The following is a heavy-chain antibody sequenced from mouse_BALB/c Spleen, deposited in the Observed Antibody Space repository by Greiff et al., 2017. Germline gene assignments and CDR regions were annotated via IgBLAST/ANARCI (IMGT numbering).Heavy chain of an antibody. CDR1: GYTFTSYW. V-gene: IGHV1S81*02. CDR3: ARMMTAFAY. Sequence: VQLQQSGAELVKPGASVKLSCKASGYTFTSYWMHWVKQRPGQGLEWIGEINPSNGRTNYNEKFQSKATLTVDKSSSTAYMQLSSLTSEDSAVYYCARMMTAFAYWGQGTLVTVSA. D-gene: IGHD2-4*01. J-gene: IGHJ3*01. CDR2: INPSNGRT.